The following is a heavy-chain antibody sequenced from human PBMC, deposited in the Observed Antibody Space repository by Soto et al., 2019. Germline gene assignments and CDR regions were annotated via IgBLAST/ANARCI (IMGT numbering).Heavy chain of an antibody. V-gene: IGHV3-11*05. J-gene: IGHJ6*02. CDR2: ITSSGGYT. Sequence: QVQLVESGGGLVKPGGSLRLSCAASGLTFSDYYMSWVRQAPGKGLEWVSYITSSGGYTKYADSVQGRFTITRDNAKNSLYLQMNSLRAADTAVYYCARELDGIDVWGQGTTVTVSS. CDR3: ARELDGIDV. CDR1: GLTFSDYY.